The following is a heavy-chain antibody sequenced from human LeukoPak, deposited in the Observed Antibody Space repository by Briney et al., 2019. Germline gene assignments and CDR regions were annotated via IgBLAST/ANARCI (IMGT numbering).Heavy chain of an antibody. Sequence: GESLKISCKGSGYSFTSYWIGWVRQMPGKGLEWIGIIYPGDSDTSYSPSFQGQVTISADKSISTAYLQWSSLKASDTAMYYCARLRAVVRGVMRVGAFDIWGQGTMVTVSS. CDR2: IYPGDSDT. D-gene: IGHD3-10*01. V-gene: IGHV5-51*01. J-gene: IGHJ3*02. CDR3: ARLRAVVRGVMRVGAFDI. CDR1: GYSFTSYW.